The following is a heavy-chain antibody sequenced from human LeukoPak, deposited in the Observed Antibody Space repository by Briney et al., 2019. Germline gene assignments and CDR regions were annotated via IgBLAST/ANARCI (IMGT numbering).Heavy chain of an antibody. V-gene: IGHV3-23*01. D-gene: IGHD5-18*01. CDR3: ARVDTVMAYYFDL. CDR2: ISGSADRA. CDR1: GFTFSTYA. J-gene: IGHJ4*02. Sequence: GGSLRLSCAASGFTFSTYAMSWVRQAPGKGLEWVSAISGSADRAYYADSVMGRFTISRHNSRNTLYLQMNSLRAEDTAVYYCARVDTVMAYYFDLWGQGTLVTVSS.